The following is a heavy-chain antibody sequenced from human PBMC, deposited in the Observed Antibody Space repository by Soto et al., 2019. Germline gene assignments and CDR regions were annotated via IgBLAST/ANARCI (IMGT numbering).Heavy chain of an antibody. V-gene: IGHV4-39*01. CDR1: GVSISGSSYY. Sequence: QLQLQESGPGLVKPSETLSLICSVSGVSISGSSYYWGWIRQPPGKGLGWIGSIYYSGQTYYNPSLKSRVTISVDRSKNQFSLNLTSVTATDTAIYYCARHGSSWGQGTLVTVSS. CDR2: IYYSGQT. CDR3: ARHGSS. J-gene: IGHJ5*02.